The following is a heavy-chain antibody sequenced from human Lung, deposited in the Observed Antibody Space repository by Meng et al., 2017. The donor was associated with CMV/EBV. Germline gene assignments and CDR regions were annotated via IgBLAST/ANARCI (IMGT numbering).Heavy chain of an antibody. Sequence: ASVKVSXKASGYTFTSYGISWVRQAPGQGLEWMGWIIAYNGNTNYAQKLQDRVTMTTDTSTNTAYMELRSLRYDDTAVYYCARIEDTSSYYYGMDVWGQGTTVXVSS. J-gene: IGHJ6*02. CDR3: ARIEDTSSYYYGMDV. V-gene: IGHV1-18*01. CDR2: IIAYNGNT. CDR1: GYTFTSYG. D-gene: IGHD6-6*01.